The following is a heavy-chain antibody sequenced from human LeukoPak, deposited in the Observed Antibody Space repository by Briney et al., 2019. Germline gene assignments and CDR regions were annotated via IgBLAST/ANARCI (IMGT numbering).Heavy chain of an antibody. D-gene: IGHD3-10*01. CDR1: GFTVSSNY. CDR3: AKDPMVRGVIINNWFDP. J-gene: IGHJ5*02. V-gene: IGHV3-66*01. CDR2: IYSGGST. Sequence: PGGSLRLSCAASGFTVSSNYMSWVRQAPGKGLEWVSVIYSGGSTYYADSVKGRFTISRDNSKNTLYLQMNSLRAEDTAVYYCAKDPMVRGVIINNWFDPWGQGTLVTVSS.